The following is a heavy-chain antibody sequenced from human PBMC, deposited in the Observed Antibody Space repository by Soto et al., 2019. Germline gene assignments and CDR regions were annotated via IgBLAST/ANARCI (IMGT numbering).Heavy chain of an antibody. CDR3: AKDSGSRSWYYFDY. J-gene: IGHJ4*02. CDR1: GFTFDDYA. D-gene: IGHD6-13*01. Sequence: EVQLVESGGGLVQPGRSLRLSCAASGFTFDDYAMHWVRQAPGKGLEWVSGISWNSGSIGYADSVKGRFTISRDNAKNSLYLQMNSLRAEDTALYYCAKDSGSRSWYYFDYWGQGTLVTVSS. CDR2: ISWNSGSI. V-gene: IGHV3-9*01.